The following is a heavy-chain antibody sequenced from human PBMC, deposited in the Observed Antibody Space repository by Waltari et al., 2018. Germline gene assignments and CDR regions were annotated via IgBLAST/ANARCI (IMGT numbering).Heavy chain of an antibody. CDR3: ARLHSNSLGMDV. J-gene: IGHJ6*02. CDR1: GYTFTGSF. Sequence: VQSGAEVKKPGASVQVSCKASGYTFTGSFIHWVRQAPGQGLEWVGSSNPLSGAAYSAHRLLGRVTLSTDTSSGTAYMELSGLESGDTALYYCARLHSNSLGMDVWGQGTAVTVSS. CDR2: SNPLSGAA. V-gene: IGHV1-2*07. D-gene: IGHD3-22*01.